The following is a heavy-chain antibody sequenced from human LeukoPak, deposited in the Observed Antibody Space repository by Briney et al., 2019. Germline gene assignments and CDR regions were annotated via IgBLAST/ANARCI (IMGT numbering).Heavy chain of an antibody. Sequence: VASVKVSCKASGYIFTGYYLFWVRQAPGQGLEWMGWINPNGGATRYAQKFQGRVTLTCDTSIRTTYMELSSLTSDDTAVYYCARDERYSDADHHYPYLGYWGQGTLVTVSS. V-gene: IGHV1-2*02. D-gene: IGHD3-16*01. CDR2: INPNGGAT. CDR3: ARDERYSDADHHYPYLGY. J-gene: IGHJ4*02. CDR1: GYIFTGYY.